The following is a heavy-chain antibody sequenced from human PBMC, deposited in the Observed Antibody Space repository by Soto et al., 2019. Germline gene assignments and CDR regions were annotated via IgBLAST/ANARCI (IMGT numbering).Heavy chain of an antibody. J-gene: IGHJ6*02. Sequence: TLSLTCSVSGGSISSVGHYWTWIRQQPGKGLEWIGYSYYSGSTDYNPSLKSRATISVDRSKNQFSLNLTSVTAADTAIYYCARESGGYDSSTRYGLDVWGQGTTVTVS. CDR3: ARESGGYDSSTRYGLDV. CDR1: GGSISSVGHY. D-gene: IGHD5-12*01. CDR2: SYYSGST. V-gene: IGHV4-31*03.